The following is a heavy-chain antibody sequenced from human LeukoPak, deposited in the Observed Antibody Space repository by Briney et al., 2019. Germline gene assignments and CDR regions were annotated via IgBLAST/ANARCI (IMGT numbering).Heavy chain of an antibody. CDR1: GFTFSSYW. CDR2: IKQDGSEK. Sequence: GGSLRLPCATSGFTFSSYWMSWVRQAPGKGLEWVASIKQDGSEKYYVDSVKGRFTISRDNAKNSLYLRMNSLRAEDTAVYYCARGGGIFDYWGQGTLVTVSS. V-gene: IGHV3-7*01. J-gene: IGHJ4*02. D-gene: IGHD3-16*01. CDR3: ARGGGIFDY.